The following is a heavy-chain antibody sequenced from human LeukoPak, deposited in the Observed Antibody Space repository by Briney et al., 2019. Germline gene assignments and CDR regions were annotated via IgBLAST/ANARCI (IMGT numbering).Heavy chain of an antibody. V-gene: IGHV3-48*04. CDR2: SSTVTGNI. CDR3: ATIGNYYDMDV. CDR1: GFAFISTS. Sequence: PGGSLRLSCAASGFAFISTSIHWVRQAPGKGLEWLSYSSTVTGNIYYADSVKGRFTISRDNAKNSLYLQMNSLRAEDTAVYFCATIGNYYDMDVWGKGTTVTVPS. J-gene: IGHJ6*03. D-gene: IGHD1-26*01.